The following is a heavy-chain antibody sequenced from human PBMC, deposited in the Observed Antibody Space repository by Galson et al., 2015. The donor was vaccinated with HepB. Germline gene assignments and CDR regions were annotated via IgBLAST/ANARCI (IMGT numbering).Heavy chain of an antibody. V-gene: IGHV5-51*01. CDR1: GDDFRTYW. Sequence: QSGAEVKKPGESLRISCQGSGDDFRTYWIAWVRQVPGKGLEWMGIIYPDNSDTRYSPSFQGQVAFYVDKSINTAYLQWSSLKASDTAIYYCARQAVYSGSYWGPGNWFDPWGQGTLVTVSS. CDR2: IYPDNSDT. D-gene: IGHD1-26*01. CDR3: ARQAVYSGSYWGPGNWFDP. J-gene: IGHJ5*02.